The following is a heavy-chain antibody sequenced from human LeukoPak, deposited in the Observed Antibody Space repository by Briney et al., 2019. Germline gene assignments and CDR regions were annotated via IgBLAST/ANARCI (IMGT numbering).Heavy chain of an antibody. J-gene: IGHJ4*02. V-gene: IGHV3-30-3*01. CDR2: ISYDGSNK. Sequence: GGSLRLSCAASGLTFSSYAMHWVRQAPGKGLEWVAVISYDGSNKYYADSVKGRFTVSRDNSKNTLYLQMNSLRAEDTAVYYCARDLSSSSGYYYGYFDYWGQGTLVTVSS. D-gene: IGHD3-22*01. CDR1: GLTFSSYA. CDR3: ARDLSSSSGYYYGYFDY.